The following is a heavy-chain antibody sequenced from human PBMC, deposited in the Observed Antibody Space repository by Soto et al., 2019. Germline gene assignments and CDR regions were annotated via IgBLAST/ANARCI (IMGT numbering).Heavy chain of an antibody. D-gene: IGHD2-8*02. Sequence: EVQLLESGGGLIQPGGSLRLSCAASGFTFSSYAMSWVRQAPGKGLEWVSSISVSGGSTYYADSVKGRFTISRDNSKNTLYLQMNSLRAEDTALYYWAKGGWGNYFDYWGQGTLVTVSS. J-gene: IGHJ4*02. CDR2: ISVSGGST. CDR3: AKGGWGNYFDY. CDR1: GFTFSSYA. V-gene: IGHV3-23*01.